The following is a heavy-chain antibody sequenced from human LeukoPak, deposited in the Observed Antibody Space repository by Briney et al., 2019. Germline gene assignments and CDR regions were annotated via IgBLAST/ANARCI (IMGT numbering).Heavy chain of an antibody. D-gene: IGHD3-3*01. CDR1: GYTFTNYG. V-gene: IGHV1-18*01. Sequence: ASVKVSCKASGYTFTNYGISWVRQAPGQGLEWMGSISIYNGNTDYAQKLRGRVTMTTDTSTSTAYMELRSLRSDDTAVYYCARLTYDFWSGYYMPDDPWGQGTLVTVSS. J-gene: IGHJ5*02. CDR3: ARLTYDFWSGYYMPDDP. CDR2: ISIYNGNT.